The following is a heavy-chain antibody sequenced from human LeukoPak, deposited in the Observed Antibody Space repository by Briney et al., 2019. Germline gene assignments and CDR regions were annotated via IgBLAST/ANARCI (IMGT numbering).Heavy chain of an antibody. J-gene: IGHJ6*03. D-gene: IGHD5-12*01. CDR1: GGTFSSYA. CDR2: IIPIFGTA. Sequence: SVKVSCKASGGTFSSYAISWVRQAPGQGLEWMGGIIPIFGTANYAQKFQGRVTITTDESTSTAYMELSSLRSEDTAVYYCARGDSGYDPSYYYYYYIDVWGKGTTVTVSS. CDR3: ARGDSGYDPSYYYYYYIDV. V-gene: IGHV1-69*05.